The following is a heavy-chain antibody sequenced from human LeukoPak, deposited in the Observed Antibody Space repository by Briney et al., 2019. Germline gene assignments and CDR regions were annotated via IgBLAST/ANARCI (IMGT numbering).Heavy chain of an antibody. CDR1: GYTFTSYD. CDR2: MNPNSGNT. Sequence: ASVKVSCTASGYTFTSYDINWVRQATGQGPEWMGWMNPNSGNTGHAQKFQGRVTMTRNTSISTAYMELSSLRSDDTAVYYCARRAGTTGTTIRYWGQGTLVTVSS. J-gene: IGHJ4*02. CDR3: ARRAGTTGTTIRY. D-gene: IGHD1-1*01. V-gene: IGHV1-8*01.